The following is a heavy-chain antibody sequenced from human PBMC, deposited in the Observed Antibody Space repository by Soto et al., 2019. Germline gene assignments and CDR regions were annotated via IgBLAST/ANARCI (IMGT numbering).Heavy chain of an antibody. Sequence: SETLSLTCAVYGGSFSGYYWSWIRQPPGKGLEWIGEINHSGSTNYNPSLKSRVTISVDTSKNQFSLKLSSVTAADTAVYYCARAGTGEATILPLDYGMDVWGQGTTVTVSS. CDR3: ARAGTGEATILPLDYGMDV. V-gene: IGHV4-34*01. D-gene: IGHD5-12*01. CDR1: GGSFSGYY. J-gene: IGHJ6*02. CDR2: INHSGST.